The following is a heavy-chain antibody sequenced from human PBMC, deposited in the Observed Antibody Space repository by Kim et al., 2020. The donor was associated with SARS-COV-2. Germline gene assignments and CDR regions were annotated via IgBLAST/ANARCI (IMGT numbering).Heavy chain of an antibody. CDR2: IYYSGST. CDR1: GGSISSGGYY. J-gene: IGHJ4*02. CDR3: ARDRLANLEVRFFDY. Sequence: SETLSLTCTVSGGSISSGGYYWSWIRQHPGKGLEWIGYIYYSGSTYYNPSLKSRVTISVDTSKNQFSLKLSSVTAADTAVYYCARDRLANLEVRFFDYWGQGTLVTVSS. D-gene: IGHD1-1*01. V-gene: IGHV4-31*03.